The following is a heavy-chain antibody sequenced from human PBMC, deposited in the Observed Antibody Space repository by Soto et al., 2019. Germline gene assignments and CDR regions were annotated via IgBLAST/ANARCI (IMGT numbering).Heavy chain of an antibody. CDR3: AKIEGSASSTGD. J-gene: IGHJ4*02. Sequence: QVQVVQSGPEVRIPGASVKVSCKTSGYPFANYYVHWVRQAPGKGLEWLGRINPKRGDTVYAQKFRGRGTLTMDISITTVYMELSRLTSDDTAVYYCAKIEGSASSTGDWGPGTLVTISS. CDR2: INPKRGDT. V-gene: IGHV1-2*06. CDR1: GYPFANYY. D-gene: IGHD6-6*01.